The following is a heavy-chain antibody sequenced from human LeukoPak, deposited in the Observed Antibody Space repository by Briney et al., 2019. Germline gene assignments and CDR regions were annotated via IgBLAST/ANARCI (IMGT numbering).Heavy chain of an antibody. CDR2: IKEDGSEE. D-gene: IGHD3-3*01. CDR3: ATYSYDFWSDRPFDY. Sequence: GGSLRLSCAASGFTFSTYWMSWVRQAPGKGLEWVANIKEDGSEEYYVDSVKGRFTISRDNAKNSLYLQMNSLRAEDTAVYYCATYSYDFWSDRPFDYWGQRTLVTVSS. CDR1: GFTFSTYW. J-gene: IGHJ4*02. V-gene: IGHV3-7*01.